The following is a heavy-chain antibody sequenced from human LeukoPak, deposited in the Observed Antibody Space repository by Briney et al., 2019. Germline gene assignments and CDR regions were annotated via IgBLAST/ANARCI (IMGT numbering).Heavy chain of an antibody. CDR2: IDSSSGTI. J-gene: IGHJ4*02. Sequence: PGGSLRLFCAASGFTSSDYSMNWVRQAPGKGLEWISYIDSSSGTIYYADSVKGRFTISRDNAKNSLYLQMNSLRAEDTAVYYCARDSPRRYDYWGQGTLVTVSS. V-gene: IGHV3-48*01. D-gene: IGHD1-14*01. CDR1: GFTSSDYS. CDR3: ARDSPRRYDY.